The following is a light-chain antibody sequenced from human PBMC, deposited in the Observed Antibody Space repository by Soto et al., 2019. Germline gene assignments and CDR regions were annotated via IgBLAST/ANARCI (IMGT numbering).Light chain of an antibody. CDR2: GAS. J-gene: IGKJ1*01. CDR1: QSVSSSY. V-gene: IGKV3-20*01. Sequence: EIVLTQSPGTLSLSPGERATLSCRASQSVSSSYLAWYQQKPGQAPSLLIYGASSRATGIPDRFSGSGSGTDFTLTISRLETEDFAVYYCQQYGSSTGTFGQGTKVESK. CDR3: QQYGSSTGT.